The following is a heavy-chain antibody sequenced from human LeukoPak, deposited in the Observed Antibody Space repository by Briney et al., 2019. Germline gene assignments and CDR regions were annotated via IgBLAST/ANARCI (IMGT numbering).Heavy chain of an antibody. V-gene: IGHV3-23*01. D-gene: IGHD2-2*01. CDR3: ASASTSWTPMDV. J-gene: IGHJ6*03. CDR1: GFTFSIYG. CDR2: ISGSGGST. Sequence: PGGSLRLSCAASGFTFSIYGMSWVRQAPGKGLEWVSAISGSGGSTYYADSVKGRFTISRDNSKNTLYLQMNSLRAEDTAVYYCASASTSWTPMDVWGKGTTVTVSS.